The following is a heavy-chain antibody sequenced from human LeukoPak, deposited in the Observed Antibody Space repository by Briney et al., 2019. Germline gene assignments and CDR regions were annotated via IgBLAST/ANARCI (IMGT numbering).Heavy chain of an antibody. CDR2: ISWNSASV. Sequence: LSLTCSVSGYSISSGYYWGWIRQPPGKGLEWVSTISWNSASVGYVDSVKGRFTISRDNAKKTLYLQMNSLRPEDTALYYCAKDYGYSSSWYDYWGQGTLVTVSS. CDR1: GYSISSGYY. J-gene: IGHJ4*02. D-gene: IGHD6-13*01. CDR3: AKDYGYSSSWYDY. V-gene: IGHV3-9*01.